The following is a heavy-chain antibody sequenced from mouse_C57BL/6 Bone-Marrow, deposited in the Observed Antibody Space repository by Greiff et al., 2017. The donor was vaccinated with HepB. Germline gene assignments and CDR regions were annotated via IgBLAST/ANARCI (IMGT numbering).Heavy chain of an antibody. CDR2: IYPGSGNT. V-gene: IGHV1-76*01. J-gene: IGHJ3*01. Sequence: VKLMESGAELVRPGASVKLSCKASGYTFTDYYINWVKQRPGQGLEWIARIYPGSGNTYYNEKFKGKATLTAEKSSSTAYMQLSSLTSEDSAVYFCARGGYYGYDLFAYWGQGTLVTVSA. CDR3: ARGGYYGYDLFAY. CDR1: GYTFTDYY. D-gene: IGHD2-2*01.